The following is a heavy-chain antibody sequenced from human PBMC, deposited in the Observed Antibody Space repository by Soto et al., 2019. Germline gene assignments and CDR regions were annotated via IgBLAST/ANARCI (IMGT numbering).Heavy chain of an antibody. V-gene: IGHV1-46*01. CDR3: ARDGWSSYSSGWYYFDY. Sequence: ASVKVSCRASGYTFTSYYMHWVRQAPGQGLEWMGIINPSGGSTSYAQKFQGRVTMTRDTSTSTVYMELSSLRSEDTAVYYCARDGWSSYSSGWYYFDYWGQGTLVTVSS. D-gene: IGHD6-19*01. CDR1: GYTFTSYY. CDR2: INPSGGST. J-gene: IGHJ4*02.